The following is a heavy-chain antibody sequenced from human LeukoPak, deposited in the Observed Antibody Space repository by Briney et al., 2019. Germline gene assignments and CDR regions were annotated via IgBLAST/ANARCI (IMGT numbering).Heavy chain of an antibody. CDR3: ARGRIDYFDSSGYSGYFDY. CDR1: GYSISSGYY. Sequence: PSETLSLTCAVSGYSISSGYYWGWIRQPPGKGLEWIGSIYHSGSTYYNPSLKSRVTISVDTSQNQFSLKLSSVTAADTAVYYCARGRIDYFDSSGYSGYFDYWGQGTLVTVPS. D-gene: IGHD3-22*01. V-gene: IGHV4-38-2*01. CDR2: IYHSGST. J-gene: IGHJ4*02.